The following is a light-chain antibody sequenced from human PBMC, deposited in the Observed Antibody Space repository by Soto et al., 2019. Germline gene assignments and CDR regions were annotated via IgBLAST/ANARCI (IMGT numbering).Light chain of an antibody. Sequence: EIVMTQSPATLSVSPGERATLSCRASQSVSRNLAWYQQKPGQAPRLLISGASTRATGIAARFSSSGSGREFTLTSRSLQAEDSALYYCQQYSIWLTFGEGTRLEIK. V-gene: IGKV3-15*01. CDR2: GAS. CDR1: QSVSRN. J-gene: IGKJ5*01. CDR3: QQYSIWLT.